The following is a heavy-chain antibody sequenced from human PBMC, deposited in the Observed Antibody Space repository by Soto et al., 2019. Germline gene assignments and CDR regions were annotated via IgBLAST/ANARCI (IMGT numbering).Heavy chain of an antibody. V-gene: IGHV1-18*01. J-gene: IGHJ4*02. Sequence: AASVKVSCKASGYTFTNYGITWVRQAPGQGLEWMGWINAYNGNTNYAQKVQGRVSMSTDTSTSTAYLELRSLRSDDTAVYYCARGPESRSTAYFDYWGQGTLVTVSS. CDR3: ARGPESRSTAYFDY. CDR1: GYTFTNYG. CDR2: INAYNGNT. D-gene: IGHD1-26*01.